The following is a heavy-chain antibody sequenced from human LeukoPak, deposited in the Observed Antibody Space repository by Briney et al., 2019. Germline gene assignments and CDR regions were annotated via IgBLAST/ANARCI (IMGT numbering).Heavy chain of an antibody. D-gene: IGHD1-1*01. CDR2: ISRSGGST. CDR3: ARGGTTGTTTPTEDAFDL. J-gene: IGHJ3*01. V-gene: IGHV3-23*01. CDR1: GFTFSSYA. Sequence: GGSRILSCAASGFTFSSYAMSWVRQAPGKGLEWVSAISRSGGSTYYADSVKGRFTISRDNSKNTLFVQMDSLRAEDTAVYYCARGGTTGTTTPTEDAFDLWGQGTMVTVSS.